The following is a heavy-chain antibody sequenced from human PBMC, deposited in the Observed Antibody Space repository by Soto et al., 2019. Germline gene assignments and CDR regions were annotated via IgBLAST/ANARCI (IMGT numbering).Heavy chain of an antibody. CDR1: GFTFSTYA. Sequence: EVQLLESGGGLVQPGGSLRLSCAASGFTFSTYAMAWVRQAPGKGLEWVSGIRGGGSRTYYADSVKGRFTISRDNSKNTLYVQMKSLRDEDTARYYGAKGGASGWRAFDYWGQGTLVTVSS. CDR3: AKGGASGWRAFDY. V-gene: IGHV3-23*01. J-gene: IGHJ4*02. D-gene: IGHD6-19*01. CDR2: IRGGGSRT.